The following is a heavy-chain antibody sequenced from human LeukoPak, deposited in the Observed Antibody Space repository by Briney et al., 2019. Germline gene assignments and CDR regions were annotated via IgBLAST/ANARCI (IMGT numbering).Heavy chain of an antibody. CDR3: AKGYSGSYPYYFDY. V-gene: IGHV3-43*01. Sequence: PGGSLRLSCAASGFTFDDYTMRWVRQAPGKGLEWDSLISWDGGSTYYAGSVKGRFTISGDNSKNSLYLQMNSLRTEDTALYYCAKGYSGSYPYYFDYWGQGTLVTVSS. J-gene: IGHJ4*02. CDR1: GFTFDDYT. D-gene: IGHD1-26*01. CDR2: ISWDGGST.